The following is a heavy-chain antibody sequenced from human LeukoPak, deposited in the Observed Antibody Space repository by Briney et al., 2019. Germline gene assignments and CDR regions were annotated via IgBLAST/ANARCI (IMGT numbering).Heavy chain of an antibody. V-gene: IGHV3-53*01. Sequence: GGSLRLSCAASGFTLSSNYMSWVRQAPGKGLEWVSVIYSGGSTYYPDSVKGRFTISRDNSKNTLYLQMNSLRAEDTAVYYCAHYDSSGYPGGMDVWGQGTTVTVSS. CDR2: IYSGGST. J-gene: IGHJ6*02. D-gene: IGHD3-22*01. CDR3: AHYDSSGYPGGMDV. CDR1: GFTLSSNY.